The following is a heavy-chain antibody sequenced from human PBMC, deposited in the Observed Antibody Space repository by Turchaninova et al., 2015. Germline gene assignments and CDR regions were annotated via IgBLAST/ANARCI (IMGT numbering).Heavy chain of an antibody. CDR3: VKGIVVPDAIPLDAFDM. J-gene: IGHJ3*02. CDR1: VFTFSSNA. CDR2: INSNGGST. V-gene: IGHV3-64D*06. Sequence: HSGVSMKFYESAVVFTFSSNAMHWVRQAPGKGLEYVSGINSNGGSTYYADSVKGRFTISRDNSKNTLHLQMSSLRAEDTAVYYCVKGIVVPDAIPLDAFDMWGQGTRVTVSS. D-gene: IGHD2-2*02.